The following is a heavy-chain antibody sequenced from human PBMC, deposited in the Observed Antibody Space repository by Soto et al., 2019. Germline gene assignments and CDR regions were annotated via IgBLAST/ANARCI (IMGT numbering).Heavy chain of an antibody. CDR1: GFSLSTSGMR. J-gene: IGHJ4*02. CDR3: ARMGSVDDY. CDR2: IDWNDNI. D-gene: IGHD3-10*01. V-gene: IGHV2-70*04. Sequence: SGPTLVEPTQTLTLTCSFSGFSLSTSGMRVNWIRQPPGRALEWLARIDWNDNIFYNTSLRTRLTISKDTSENQVVLIMDPVDTATYYCARMGSVDDYWGQGTQVTVSS.